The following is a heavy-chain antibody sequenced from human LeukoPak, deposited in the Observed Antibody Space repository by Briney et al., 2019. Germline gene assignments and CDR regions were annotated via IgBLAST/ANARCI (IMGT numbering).Heavy chain of an antibody. Sequence: PSGTLSLTCAVYGGSFSGYYWSWIRQPPGKGLEWIGEINHSGSTNYNPSLKSRVTISVDTSKNQFSLKLSSVTAADTAVYYCARGARGWSYYWGQGTLVTVSS. D-gene: IGHD6-19*01. CDR1: GGSFSGYY. CDR2: INHSGST. V-gene: IGHV4-34*01. CDR3: ARGARGWSYY. J-gene: IGHJ4*02.